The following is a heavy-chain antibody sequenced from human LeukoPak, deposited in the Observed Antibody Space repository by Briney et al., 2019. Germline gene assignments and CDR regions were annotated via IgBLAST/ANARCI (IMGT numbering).Heavy chain of an antibody. D-gene: IGHD2-8*01. V-gene: IGHV1-18*01. CDR2: ISAYNVNT. J-gene: IGHJ5*02. CDR1: GYTFTSYG. Sequence: ASLKVSCKASGYTFTSYGISWVRQAPGQGLEWKGWISAYNVNTNYAQKLKGRVTMTTDTFTSTAYMELRSLRSDDTAVYYCARDGGYCTNGVCFHKWFDPWGQGTLVTVSS. CDR3: ARDGGYCTNGVCFHKWFDP.